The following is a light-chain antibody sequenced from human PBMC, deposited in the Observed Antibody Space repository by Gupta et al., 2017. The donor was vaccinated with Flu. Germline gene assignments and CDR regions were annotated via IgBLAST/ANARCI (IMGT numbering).Light chain of an antibody. Sequence: PSSLSASVGDRVTITCQASQDINYYLNWYQQSPGKAPKLLIYETSKFETGVPSRFSGSGSGTDFTLTISSLQPEDFATYFCQQVHTLPHTFGQGTRMQIK. CDR3: QQVHTLPHT. V-gene: IGKV1-33*01. CDR2: ETS. J-gene: IGKJ5*01. CDR1: QDINYY.